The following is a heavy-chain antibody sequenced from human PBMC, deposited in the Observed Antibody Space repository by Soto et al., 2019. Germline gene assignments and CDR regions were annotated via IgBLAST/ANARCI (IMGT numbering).Heavy chain of an antibody. CDR3: ARHDCISSSCYYYYYYVMDV. CDR1: GGTFSSYA. V-gene: IGHV1-69*13. J-gene: IGHJ6*02. CDR2: IIPIFDTT. Sequence: ASVKVSCKASGGTFSSYAISWVRQAPGQGLEWMGGIIPIFDTTNYAQKFQGRVTITADESTRTAYMELSSLRSEDTAVYYCARHDCISSSCYYYYYYVMDVWGQGTTVTVS. D-gene: IGHD2-2*01.